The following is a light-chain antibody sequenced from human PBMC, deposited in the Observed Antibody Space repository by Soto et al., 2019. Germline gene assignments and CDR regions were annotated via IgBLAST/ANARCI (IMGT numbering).Light chain of an antibody. CDR3: QHRDNWSYI. J-gene: IGKJ2*01. Sequence: EIVLTQSPATLSLSPGERATLSCRASESGRHYVAWYQQKPGQAARLLIYDASTRATGIPARFSGSGSGTDYTLSISSLEAEDFAVYYCQHRDNWSYIFGQGTKLEMK. CDR1: ESGRHY. V-gene: IGKV3-11*01. CDR2: DAS.